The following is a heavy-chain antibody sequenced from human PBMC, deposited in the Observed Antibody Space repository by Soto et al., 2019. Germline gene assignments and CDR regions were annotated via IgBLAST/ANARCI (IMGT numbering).Heavy chain of an antibody. D-gene: IGHD3-22*01. CDR1: GFTFSSYS. J-gene: IGHJ5*02. CDR2: ISSSSSYI. CDR3: ARDARNDYYDSSGYTFDP. Sequence: PGGSLRLSCAASGFTFSSYSMNWVRQAPGKGLEWVSSISSSSSYIYYADSVKGRFTISRDNAKNSLYLQMNSLRAEDTAVYYCARDARNDYYDSSGYTFDPWGQGTLVTVSS. V-gene: IGHV3-21*01.